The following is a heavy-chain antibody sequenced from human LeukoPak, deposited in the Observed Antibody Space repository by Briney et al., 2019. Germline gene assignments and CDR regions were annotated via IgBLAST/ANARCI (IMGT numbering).Heavy chain of an antibody. V-gene: IGHV3-53*01. D-gene: IGHD3-10*01. CDR1: GFTVSSNY. CDR2: IYSGGST. CDR3: ARDGPNYYGSGSYRYFDY. Sequence: GGSLRLSCAASGFTVSSNYMSWVRQAPGKGLEWVSVIYSGGSTYYADSVKGRFTISRDNSKNTLYLQMNSLRAEDTAVYYCARDGPNYYGSGSYRYFDYWGQGTLVTVPS. J-gene: IGHJ4*02.